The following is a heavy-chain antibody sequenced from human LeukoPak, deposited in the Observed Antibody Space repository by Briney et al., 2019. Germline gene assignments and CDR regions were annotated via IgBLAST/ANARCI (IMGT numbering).Heavy chain of an antibody. V-gene: IGHV1-18*01. CDR1: GYTFTSYG. CDR2: ISAYNGNT. D-gene: IGHD3-22*01. J-gene: IGHJ4*02. CDR3: ARDGRYYDSSGDEEIDY. Sequence: ASVTVSCTSSGYTFTSYGISWVRQAPGQGLEWMGWISAYNGNTNYAQKLQGRVTMTTDTSTSTAYMELRSLRSDDTAVYYCARDGRYYDSSGDEEIDYWGQGTLVTVSS.